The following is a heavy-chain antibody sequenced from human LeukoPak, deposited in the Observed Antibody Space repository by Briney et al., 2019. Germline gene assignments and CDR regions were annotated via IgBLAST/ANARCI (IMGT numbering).Heavy chain of an antibody. CDR1: GLPLKNSL. J-gene: IGHJ4*02. CDR3: TSDPGFCSGYLYYFDY. V-gene: IGHV3-15*01. D-gene: IGHD3-3*01. Sequence: GGSLRLYCAASGLPLKNSLMRWVRQAPGKGPEWVGRIKSKTDGGTTDYAAHVKGSFNISRDDSKNTLYLQLNSKQSADTAVYYCTSDPGFCSGYLYYFDYWGQGTPVTVVS. CDR2: IKSKTDGGTT.